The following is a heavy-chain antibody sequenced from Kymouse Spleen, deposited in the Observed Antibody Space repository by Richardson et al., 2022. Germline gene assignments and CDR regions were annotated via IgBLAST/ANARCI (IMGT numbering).Heavy chain of an antibody. CDR3: ARQGNSGWYFDY. CDR1: GGSISSSSYY. Sequence: QLQLQESGPGLVKPSETLSLTCTVSGGSISSSSYYWGWIRQPPGKGLEWIGSIYYSGSTYYNPSLKSRVTISVDTSKNQFSLKLSSVTAADTAVYYCARQGNSGWYFDYWGQGTLVTVSS. CDR2: IYYSGST. J-gene: IGHJ4*02. V-gene: IGHV4-39*01. D-gene: IGHD6-19*01.